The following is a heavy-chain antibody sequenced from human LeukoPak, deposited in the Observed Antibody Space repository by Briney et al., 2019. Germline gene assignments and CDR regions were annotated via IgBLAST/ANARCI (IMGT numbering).Heavy chain of an antibody. CDR2: ITSRGEST. D-gene: IGHD3-22*01. J-gene: IGHJ4*02. Sequence: GGSLRLSCAASGFTFSIYAMSWVRQAPGKGLQWVSSITSRGESTWYVDSVKGRFTITRGNSENTLYLQMHSLRAEDTAVYYCARDRPNYYGSDGHYYRRDGDYWGRGTLVSVSS. CDR1: GFTFSIYA. CDR3: ARDRPNYYGSDGHYYRRDGDY. V-gene: IGHV3-23*01.